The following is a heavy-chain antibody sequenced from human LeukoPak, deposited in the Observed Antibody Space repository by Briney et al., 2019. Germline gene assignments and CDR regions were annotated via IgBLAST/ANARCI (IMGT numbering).Heavy chain of an antibody. D-gene: IGHD3-10*01. V-gene: IGHV3-23*01. CDR3: AKDVDYYGSGSYYNLYYYYYMDV. CDR2: ISGSGGST. CDR1: GFTFSSYA. J-gene: IGHJ6*03. Sequence: PGGSLRLSCAASGFTFSSYAMSWVREAPGKGLEWGSAISGSGGSTYYADSVKGRFTISRDNSKNTLYLQMNSLRAEDTAVYYCAKDVDYYGSGSYYNLYYYYYMDVWGKGTTVTVSS.